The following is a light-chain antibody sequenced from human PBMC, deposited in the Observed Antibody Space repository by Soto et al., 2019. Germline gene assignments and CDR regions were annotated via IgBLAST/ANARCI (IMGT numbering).Light chain of an antibody. J-gene: IGLJ1*01. V-gene: IGLV2-14*01. CDR1: NNDVGGYNY. CDR2: EVS. Sequence: QSVLTQPASVSGSPGQSITISCTGSNNDVGGYNYVSWYQQHPGQAPKLIIYEVSDRPSGVSPRFSGSKSGNTASLTISGLQVEDEADYFCTSYTSTIPDVFGSGTKVTVL. CDR3: TSYTSTIPDV.